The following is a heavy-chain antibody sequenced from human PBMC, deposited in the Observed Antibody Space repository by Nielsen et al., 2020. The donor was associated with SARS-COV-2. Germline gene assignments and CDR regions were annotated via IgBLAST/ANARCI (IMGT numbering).Heavy chain of an antibody. J-gene: IGHJ4*02. Sequence: GESLKISCVVSGFNIRGYWMTWVRQAPGKGLEWVGNIKLDGSEKYYVDSVKGRFTISRDNARNTLYLQMNSLRVEDTAVYYCARDRAWDTGRGGSDYWCQGTLVTVSS. CDR3: ARDRAWDTGRGGSDY. V-gene: IGHV3-7*03. CDR2: IKLDGSEK. D-gene: IGHD1-26*01. CDR1: GFNIRGYW.